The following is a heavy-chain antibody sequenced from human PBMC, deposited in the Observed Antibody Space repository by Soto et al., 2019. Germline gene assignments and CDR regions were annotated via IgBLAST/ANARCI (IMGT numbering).Heavy chain of an antibody. J-gene: IGHJ6*02. CDR3: ARQDGDGPYHYYYYGMDV. V-gene: IGHV5-51*02. D-gene: IGHD4-17*01. CDR2: IYPGDSDT. CDR1: GYSFTSYW. Sequence: PGEPLKLSCKGSGYSFTSYWTGWVRQMPGKGLEWMGIIYPGDSDTRYSPSFQGQVTISADKSISTAYLQWSSLKASDTAMYYCARQDGDGPYHYYYYGMDVWGQGTTVTVSS.